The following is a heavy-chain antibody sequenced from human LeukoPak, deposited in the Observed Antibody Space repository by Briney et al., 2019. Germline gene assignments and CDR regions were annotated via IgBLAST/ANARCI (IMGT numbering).Heavy chain of an antibody. CDR1: GYTFTSYY. Sequence: ASVKVSCKAAGYTFTSYYMHWVRQAPGQGLEWMGIINTSGGSTSYEQKFQGRGTMTTDTSTSTVYMELSSLRSEDTAVYYCARDRIGCSSTSCYPYDAFDIWGQGTMVTVSS. CDR3: ARDRIGCSSTSCYPYDAFDI. D-gene: IGHD2-2*01. V-gene: IGHV1-46*01. J-gene: IGHJ3*02. CDR2: INTSGGST.